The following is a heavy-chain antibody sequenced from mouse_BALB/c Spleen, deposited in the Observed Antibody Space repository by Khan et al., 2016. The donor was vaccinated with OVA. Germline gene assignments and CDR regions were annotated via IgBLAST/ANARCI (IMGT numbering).Heavy chain of an antibody. CDR2: INSNGGST. J-gene: IGHJ2*01. V-gene: IGHV5-6-3*01. CDR1: GFTFSSYG. CDR3: ARMARTIN. Sequence: EVELVEPGGGLVQPGGSLKLSCAASGFTFSSYGMSWVRQTPDKRLELVATINSNGGSTYYPDSVKGRFTISRDNAKNTLYLQISSLKSEYTAMYYCARMARTINWGQGTTLTVSS.